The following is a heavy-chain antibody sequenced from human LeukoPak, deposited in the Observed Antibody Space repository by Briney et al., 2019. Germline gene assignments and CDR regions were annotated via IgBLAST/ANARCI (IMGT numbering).Heavy chain of an antibody. Sequence: GGSLRLSCAASGFTFSSYWMSWVRQAPGKGLEWVANIKQDGSEKYYVDSVKDRFTISRDNAKNSLYLQMNSLRAEDTAVYYCARDLRYDFWSGSFDYWGQGTLVTVSS. CDR3: ARDLRYDFWSGSFDY. V-gene: IGHV3-7*01. CDR1: GFTFSSYW. D-gene: IGHD3-3*01. CDR2: IKQDGSEK. J-gene: IGHJ4*02.